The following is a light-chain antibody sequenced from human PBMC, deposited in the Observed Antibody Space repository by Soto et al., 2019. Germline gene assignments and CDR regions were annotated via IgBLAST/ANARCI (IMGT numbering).Light chain of an antibody. V-gene: IGLV1-44*01. CDR2: NNN. CDR3: AAWDDSLNGVV. Sequence: QSVLTQPPSASGTPGQRITISCSGSSSNIGSNSVNWYQQLPGTAPKLLIYNNNQRPSGVPDRFSGSKSGTSASLVIGGLQSEDEADYYCAAWDDSLNGVVFGGGTKVTVL. J-gene: IGLJ2*01. CDR1: SSNIGSNS.